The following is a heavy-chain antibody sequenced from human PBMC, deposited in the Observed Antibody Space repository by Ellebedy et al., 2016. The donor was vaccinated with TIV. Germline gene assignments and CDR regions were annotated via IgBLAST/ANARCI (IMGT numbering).Heavy chain of an antibody. D-gene: IGHD1-1*01. Sequence: GGSLRLSXAAPGFTSADYALHWVRQTPGKGLEWVAGIIGTRGRIGYGDSVKGRFTISRDNAKNSLYLQMNSLRGEDTALYFCIKDTRPGGLDVWGQGITVTVS. V-gene: IGHV3-9*02. J-gene: IGHJ6*02. CDR3: IKDTRPGGLDV. CDR2: IIGTRGRI. CDR1: GFTSADYA.